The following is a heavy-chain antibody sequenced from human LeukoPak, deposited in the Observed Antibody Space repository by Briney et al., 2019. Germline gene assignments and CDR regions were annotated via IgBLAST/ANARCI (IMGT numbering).Heavy chain of an antibody. V-gene: IGHV3-20*04. J-gene: IGHJ6*03. Sequence: RAGGSLRLSCAASGFTFSRHWMSWVRQASGKGLEWVSGINWNGGSTGYADSVKGRFTISRDNAKNSLYLQMNSLRAEDTALYYCARGGGRNYDFWSGYPVKLKYYYYYMDVWGKGTTVTVSS. CDR1: GFTFSRHW. CDR3: ARGGGRNYDFWSGYPVKLKYYYYYMDV. CDR2: INWNGGST. D-gene: IGHD3-3*01.